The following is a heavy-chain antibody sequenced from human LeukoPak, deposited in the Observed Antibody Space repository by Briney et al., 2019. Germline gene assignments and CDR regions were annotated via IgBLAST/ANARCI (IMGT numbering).Heavy chain of an antibody. CDR3: ARQNDYVTAFDY. V-gene: IGHV4-59*08. CDR1: GGSISSYY. J-gene: IGHJ4*02. D-gene: IGHD4-17*01. Sequence: PSETLSLTCTVSGGSISSYYWTWIRQPPGKGLEWIGYIYYGGSTKYNPSLKSRVTMSVDTSKNRFSLKLSSVTAADTAVYYCARQNDYVTAFDYWGQGTLVTVSS. CDR2: IYYGGST.